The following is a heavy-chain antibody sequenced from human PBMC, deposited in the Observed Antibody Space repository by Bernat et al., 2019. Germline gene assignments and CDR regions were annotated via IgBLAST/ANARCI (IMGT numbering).Heavy chain of an antibody. CDR2: ISAYNGNT. CDR3: ERDPITIFGVVIGLHYMDV. J-gene: IGHJ6*03. D-gene: IGHD3-3*01. Sequence: QVQLVQSGAEVKKPGASVKVSCKASGYTFTSYGISWVRQAPGQGLEWMGWISAYNGNTNYAQKLQGRVTMTTDTSTSTAYMELRSLRSDDTAVYYCERDPITIFGVVIGLHYMDVWGKGTTVTVSS. CDR1: GYTFTSYG. V-gene: IGHV1-18*01.